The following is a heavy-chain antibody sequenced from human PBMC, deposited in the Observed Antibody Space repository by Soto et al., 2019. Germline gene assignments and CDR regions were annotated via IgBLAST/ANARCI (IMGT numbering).Heavy chain of an antibody. CDR3: ARVYNSASVSYLTSGSCYFDF. D-gene: IGHD3-10*01. V-gene: IGHV1-18*01. J-gene: IGHJ4*02. Sequence: ASVKVSCKASGDTFSSYGVGWLRQAARQGLECVGWINTYTEHTLYAQKHQGIDTVTTDTSTNTVYILERSVRSDDTTMYYCARVYNSASVSYLTSGSCYFDFWGRGALVTVSS. CDR1: GDTFSSYG. CDR2: INTYTEHT.